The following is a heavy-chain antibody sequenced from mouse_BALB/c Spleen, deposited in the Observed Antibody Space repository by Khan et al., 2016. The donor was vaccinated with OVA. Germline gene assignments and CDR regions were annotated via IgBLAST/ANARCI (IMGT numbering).Heavy chain of an antibody. CDR2: INTYTGEP. CDR3: ARPPYFSYTLAH. J-gene: IGHJ4*01. Sequence: QIQLVQSGPELKKPGETVKISCKASGYTFTNYGMNWVKQSPGKTLKWMGWINTYTGEPTYADDFTGRFAFSLETSASTAYFQLNNLQNEDTATXCGARPPYFSYTLAHWGQETSVTVSS. D-gene: IGHD2-10*01. CDR1: GYTFTNYG. V-gene: IGHV9-3-1*01.